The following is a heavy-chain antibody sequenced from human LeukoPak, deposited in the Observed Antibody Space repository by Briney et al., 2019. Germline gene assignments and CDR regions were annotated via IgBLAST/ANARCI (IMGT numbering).Heavy chain of an antibody. J-gene: IGHJ4*02. CDR2: IYYSGTT. CDR3: ARARICSGGSCYSKPYYFDY. Sequence: GSLRLSCAASGFTFSSYSMNWVRQAPGKGLEWIGNIYYSGTTYYNPSLKSRVTISVDTSKNQFSLKLSSVTAADTAVYYCARARICSGGSCYSKPYYFDYWSQGTLVTVSS. CDR1: GFTFSSYS. D-gene: IGHD2-15*01. V-gene: IGHV4-59*08.